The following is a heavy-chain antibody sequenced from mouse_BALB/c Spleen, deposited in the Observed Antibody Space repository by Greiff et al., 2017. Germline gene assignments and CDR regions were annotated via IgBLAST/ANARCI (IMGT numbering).Heavy chain of an antibody. Sequence: EVKLMESGGGLVQPGGSLKLSCAASGFTFSSYGMSWVRQTPDKRLELVATINSNGGSTYYPDSVKGRFTISRDNAKNTLYLQMSSLKSEDTAMYYCARGVLRGGYFDVWGAGTTVTVSS. J-gene: IGHJ1*01. D-gene: IGHD1-1*01. CDR1: GFTFSSYG. V-gene: IGHV5-6-3*01. CDR3: ARGVLRGGYFDV. CDR2: INSNGGST.